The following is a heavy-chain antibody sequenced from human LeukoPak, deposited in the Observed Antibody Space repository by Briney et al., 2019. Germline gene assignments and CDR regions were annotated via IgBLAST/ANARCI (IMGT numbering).Heavy chain of an antibody. Sequence: GGSLRLSCAASGFRFTAFWMSWVRQAPGKGTEWVANINQESTETYYVDSVRGRFTISRDNAKNSLSLQMNSLRVEDTAMYYCARRSWFGELLVFDSWGQGTLGTVSS. CDR2: INQESTET. J-gene: IGHJ4*02. D-gene: IGHD3-10*01. V-gene: IGHV3-7*01. CDR1: GFRFTAFW. CDR3: ARRSWFGELLVFDS.